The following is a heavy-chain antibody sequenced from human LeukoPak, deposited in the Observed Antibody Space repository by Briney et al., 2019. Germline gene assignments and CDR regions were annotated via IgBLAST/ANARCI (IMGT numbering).Heavy chain of an antibody. CDR2: ISYDGSNK. V-gene: IGHV3-30*01. CDR3: ARNFRYSGAAAP. J-gene: IGHJ5*02. CDR1: GFTFSSYA. D-gene: IGHD6-13*01. Sequence: GRSLRLSCAASGFTFSSYAMHWVRQAPGKGLEWVAVISYDGSNKYYADSVKGRFTISRDNSKNTLYLQMNSLRAEDTAVYYCARNFRYSGAAAPWGQGTLVTVSS.